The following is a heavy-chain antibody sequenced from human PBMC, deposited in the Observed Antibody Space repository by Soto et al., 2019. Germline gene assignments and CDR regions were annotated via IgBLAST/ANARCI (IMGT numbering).Heavy chain of an antibody. V-gene: IGHV4-59*01. CDR2: IHHSGIT. CDR1: GGSISNDY. CDR3: ARRADGIWFDP. Sequence: SETLSLTCTVSGGSISNDYWSWIRQPPGKGLEWIGYIHHSGITNYNPSLKSRVSILVDTSKNQFSLKVTSVNAADTAVYYCARRADGIWFDPWGQGTLVTVSS. J-gene: IGHJ5*02.